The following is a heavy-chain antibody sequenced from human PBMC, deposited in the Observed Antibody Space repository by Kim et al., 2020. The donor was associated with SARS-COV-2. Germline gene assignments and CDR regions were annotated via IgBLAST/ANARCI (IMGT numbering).Heavy chain of an antibody. CDR3: ATPRYSGSRDAFDI. Sequence: SETLSLTCTVSGYSISSGYYWGWIRQPPGKGLEWIGSIYHSGSTYYNPSLKSRVTISVDTSKNQFSLKLSSVTAADTAVYYCATPRYSGSRDAFDIWGQG. D-gene: IGHD1-26*01. V-gene: IGHV4-38-2*02. CDR2: IYHSGST. CDR1: GYSISSGYY. J-gene: IGHJ3*02.